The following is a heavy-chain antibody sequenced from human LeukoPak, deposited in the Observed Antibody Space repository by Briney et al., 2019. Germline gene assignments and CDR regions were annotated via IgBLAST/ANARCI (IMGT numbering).Heavy chain of an antibody. CDR3: ARGHFGYSSGEALDY. V-gene: IGHV4-59*01. J-gene: IGHJ4*02. CDR2: IYYSGST. D-gene: IGHD6-19*01. Sequence: PSETLSLTCTVSGGSISSYYWSWIRQPPGKGLEWNGYIYYSGSTNYNPSLKSRVTISVDTSKNQFSLKLSSVTAADTAVYYCARGHFGYSSGEALDYWGQGTLVTVSS. CDR1: GGSISSYY.